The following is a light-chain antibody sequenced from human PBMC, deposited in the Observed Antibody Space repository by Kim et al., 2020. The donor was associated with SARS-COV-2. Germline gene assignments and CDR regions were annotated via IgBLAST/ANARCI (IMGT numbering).Light chain of an antibody. CDR2: AAS. V-gene: IGKV1-39*01. Sequence: DIQMTQSPSSLSASVGDRVTITCRASQSISSYLNWYQQKPWKAPKLLIYAASSLQSGVPSRFSGSGSGTDFTLTISSLQPEDFATYYCQQSYSTPQTFGQGTKVDIK. J-gene: IGKJ1*01. CDR3: QQSYSTPQT. CDR1: QSISSY.